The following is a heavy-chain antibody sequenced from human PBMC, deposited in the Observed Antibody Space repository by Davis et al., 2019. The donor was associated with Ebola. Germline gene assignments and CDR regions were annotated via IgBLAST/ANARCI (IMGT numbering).Heavy chain of an antibody. Sequence: GESLKISCAASGFTFSSYSMNWVRQAPGKGLEWVSSISSSSSYIYYADSVKGRFTISRDNSKKTVFLQMNSLTPDDTAVYFCARDTWLDLWGQGTLVTVSS. V-gene: IGHV3-21*01. J-gene: IGHJ5*02. CDR1: GFTFSSYS. CDR3: ARDTWLDL. CDR2: ISSSSSYI.